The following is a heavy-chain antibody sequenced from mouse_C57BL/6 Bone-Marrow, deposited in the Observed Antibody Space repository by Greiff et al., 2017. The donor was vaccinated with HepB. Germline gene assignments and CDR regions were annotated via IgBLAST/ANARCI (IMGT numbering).Heavy chain of an antibody. Sequence: VQLKESGGDLVKPGGSLKLSCAASGFTFSSYGMSWVRQTPDKRLEWVATISSGGSYTYYPDSVKGRFTISRDNTKNTLYLQRSSLKSEDTAMYYCARPASNYYGSSYWYFDVWGTGTTVTVSS. CDR1: GFTFSSYG. CDR3: ARPASNYYGSSYWYFDV. CDR2: ISSGGSYT. D-gene: IGHD1-1*01. J-gene: IGHJ1*03. V-gene: IGHV5-6*01.